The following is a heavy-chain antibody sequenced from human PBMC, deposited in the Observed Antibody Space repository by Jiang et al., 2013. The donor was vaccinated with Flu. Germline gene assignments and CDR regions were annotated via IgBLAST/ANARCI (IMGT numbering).Heavy chain of an antibody. V-gene: IGHV1-69*01. CDR1: GDTLDSYG. D-gene: IGHD4-17*01. CDR2: IIPMLGPP. J-gene: IGHJ4*02. CDR3: AKFDYGDFVGYFDY. Sequence: QSGSELKKPGSSVKVSCKASGDTLDSYGISWVRQAPGQGLEWMGGIIPMLGPPKYGQKFQGRVTITADDSTRTFYMDLRSLRSEDTAVYYCAKFDYGDFVGYFDYWGQGSVVTVSS.